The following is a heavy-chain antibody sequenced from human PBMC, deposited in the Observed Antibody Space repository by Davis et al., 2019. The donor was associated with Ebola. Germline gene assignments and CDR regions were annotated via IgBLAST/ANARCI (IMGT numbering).Heavy chain of an antibody. CDR3: ARVLYYDFWSGPYYFDY. CDR1: GFTFSSYA. CDR2: INHSGST. Sequence: ESLKISCAASGFTFSSYAMSWIRQPPGKGLEWIGEINHSGSTNYNPSLKSRVTISVDTSKNQFSLKLSSVTAADTAVYYCARVLYYDFWSGPYYFDYWGQGTLVTVSS. D-gene: IGHD3-3*01. V-gene: IGHV4-34*01. J-gene: IGHJ4*02.